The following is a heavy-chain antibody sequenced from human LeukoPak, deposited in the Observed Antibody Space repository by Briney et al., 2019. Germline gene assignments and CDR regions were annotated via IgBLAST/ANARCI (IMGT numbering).Heavy chain of an antibody. J-gene: IGHJ4*02. D-gene: IGHD3-9*01. CDR2: MNPNSGNT. CDR1: GYTFTSYG. V-gene: IGHV1-8*01. Sequence: VSVKVSCKPSGYTFTSYGINWVRQATGQGLEWMGWMNPNSGNTGYAQKFQGRVTVTRNTSISTAYMELSSLRSEDTAVYYCASSEGDMTAFDYWGQGTLVTVSS. CDR3: ASSEGDMTAFDY.